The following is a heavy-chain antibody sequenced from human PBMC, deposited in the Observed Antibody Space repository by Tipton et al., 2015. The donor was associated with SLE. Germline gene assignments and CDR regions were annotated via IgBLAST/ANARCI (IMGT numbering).Heavy chain of an antibody. CDR3: ARDKWGEYTASTGYFWSFDP. D-gene: IGHD3-9*01. V-gene: IGHV4-4*07. CDR1: GGSLNNHF. CDR2: VSPSGGT. Sequence: TLSLTCTVSGGSLNNHFCSWIRQSAGKGLEWIGRVSPSGGTHYNPSLKSRVTMSVDTPRNQFSLNLSSLTAADTAVYFCARDKWGEYTASTGYFWSFDPWGQGIPVTVSS. J-gene: IGHJ5*02.